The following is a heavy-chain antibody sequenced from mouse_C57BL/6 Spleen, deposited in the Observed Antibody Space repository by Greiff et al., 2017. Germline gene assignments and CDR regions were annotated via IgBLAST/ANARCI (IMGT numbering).Heavy chain of an antibody. D-gene: IGHD1-1*01. V-gene: IGHV1-18*01. CDR2: INPNNGGT. Sequence: VQLQQSGPELVKPGASVKIPCKASGYTFTDYNMDWVKQSHGKSLEWIGDINPNNGGTIYNQKFMGKATLTVDKSSSTAYMELRSLTSEDTAVYYGARKGDLLPRYFDVWGTGTTVTVSS. CDR1: GYTFTDYN. CDR3: ARKGDLLPRYFDV. J-gene: IGHJ1*03.